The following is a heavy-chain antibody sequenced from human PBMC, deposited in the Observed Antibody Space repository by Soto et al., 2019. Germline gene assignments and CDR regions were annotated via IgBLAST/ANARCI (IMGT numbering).Heavy chain of an antibody. Sequence: GGSLRLSCAASGFTFSSYAMSWVRQAPGKGLEWVSAISGSGGSTYYADSVKGRFTISRDKSKNTLYLQMNSLRAEDTAVYYCATATGDIVVVPAAIPYYYGMDVWGQGTTVTVSS. CDR1: GFTFSSYA. J-gene: IGHJ6*02. D-gene: IGHD2-2*01. CDR2: ISGSGGST. CDR3: ATATGDIVVVPAAIPYYYGMDV. V-gene: IGHV3-23*01.